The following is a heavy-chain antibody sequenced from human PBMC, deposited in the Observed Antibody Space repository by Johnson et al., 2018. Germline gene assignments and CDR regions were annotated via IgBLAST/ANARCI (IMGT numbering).Heavy chain of an antibody. CDR3: GKDFVSANGVFDPFDI. J-gene: IGHJ3*02. CDR2: VGGDNSEK. V-gene: IGHV3-23*04. Sequence: VQLVQSGGGLGQPGGSLRLSCVASGFPFNYYTMSWVRQSPVRGLEWVSSVGGDNSEKDYADSVRGRFATSRDNSRNTLFLQMNNLRAEDTAIYYCGKDFVSANGVFDPFDIWGQWTMVTISS. CDR1: GFPFNYYT. D-gene: IGHD3-3*01.